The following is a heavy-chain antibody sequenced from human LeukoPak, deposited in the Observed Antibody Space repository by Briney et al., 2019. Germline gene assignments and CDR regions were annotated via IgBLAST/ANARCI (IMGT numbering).Heavy chain of an antibody. V-gene: IGHV3-33*06. Sequence: PGRSLRLSCAASGFTFSSYGMHWVRQAPGKGLEWVAVIWYDGSNKYYADSVKGRFTISRDNSKNTLYLQMNSLRAEDTAVYYCAKDRQWLVRGSYFDYWGQGTLVTVSS. D-gene: IGHD6-19*01. CDR2: IWYDGSNK. CDR3: AKDRQWLVRGSYFDY. J-gene: IGHJ4*02. CDR1: GFTFSSYG.